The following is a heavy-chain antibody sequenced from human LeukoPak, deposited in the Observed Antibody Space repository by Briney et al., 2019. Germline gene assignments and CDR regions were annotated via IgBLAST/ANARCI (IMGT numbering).Heavy chain of an antibody. V-gene: IGHV3-33*01. CDR3: VRRIPQYNAMDV. CDR1: GFPFSRLD. CDR2: IWSKRTNK. D-gene: IGHD6-6*01. Sequence: GGSLRLSCAASGFPFSRLDMHWVRPAPGKGLESVAVIWSKRTNKYYADSVRGRFTISRDNSKNTLYLQMNSLRAEDTAVYYCVRRIPQYNAMDVWGQGTTVIVSS. J-gene: IGHJ6*02.